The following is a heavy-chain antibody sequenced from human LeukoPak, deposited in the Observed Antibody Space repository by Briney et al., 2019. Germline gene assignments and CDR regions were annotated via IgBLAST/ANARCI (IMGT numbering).Heavy chain of an antibody. CDR1: GYTLTNNH. Sequence: VASVKVSCKASGYTLTNNHLYWVRQAPGQGLEWMGWIDPNSGVTNFAQNFQGRLTMTTDTSINTAYMELSSLRSEDTAVYYCAREGLGYCSSTSCYFAFDIWGQGTVVTVSS. V-gene: IGHV1-2*02. J-gene: IGHJ3*02. D-gene: IGHD2-2*01. CDR2: IDPNSGVT. CDR3: AREGLGYCSSTSCYFAFDI.